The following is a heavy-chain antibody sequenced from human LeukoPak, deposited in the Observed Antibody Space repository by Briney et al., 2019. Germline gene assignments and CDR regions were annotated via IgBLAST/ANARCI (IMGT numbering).Heavy chain of an antibody. CDR2: INSDGSSI. Sequence: PGGSLRLSCAASGFTFSSYWTHWVRQAPGKGLVWVSRINSDGSSISYADSVKGRFTISRDNAKDTLYLQMNSLRAEDTAVYYCTRDREQQPTYDYWGQGTLVTVSS. V-gene: IGHV3-74*01. J-gene: IGHJ4*02. CDR1: GFTFSSYW. D-gene: IGHD6-13*01. CDR3: TRDREQQPTYDY.